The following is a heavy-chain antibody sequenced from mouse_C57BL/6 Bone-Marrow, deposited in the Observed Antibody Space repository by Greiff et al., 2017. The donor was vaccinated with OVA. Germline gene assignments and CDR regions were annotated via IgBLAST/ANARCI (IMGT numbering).Heavy chain of an antibody. CDR1: GYTFTDYN. D-gene: IGHD1-1*01. J-gene: IGHJ4*01. CDR2: INPNNGGT. Sequence: VQLQQSGPELVKPGASVKMSCKASGYTFTDYNMHWVKQSHGKSLEWIGYINPNNGGTSYNQKFKGKATLTVNKSSSTAYMELRSLTSEDSAVYYCARRKGNYYGSRDAMDYWGQGTSVTVSS. CDR3: ARRKGNYYGSRDAMDY. V-gene: IGHV1-22*01.